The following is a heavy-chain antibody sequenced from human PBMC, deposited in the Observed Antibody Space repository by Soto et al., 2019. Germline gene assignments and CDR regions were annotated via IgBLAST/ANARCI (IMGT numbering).Heavy chain of an antibody. D-gene: IGHD3-3*01. CDR1: GDSISSGGYS. J-gene: IGHJ5*02. CDR3: ARGYNDFWSGYFTWFDP. V-gene: IGHV4-30-2*01. Sequence: SETLSLTCAVSGDSISSGGYSWNWIRQPPGKGLEWIGYIYQSGGASYNPSLKSRVTMSVDGSKNHFSLQLNSVTAADTAVYYCARGYNDFWSGYFTWFDPWGQGTLVTV. CDR2: IYQSGGA.